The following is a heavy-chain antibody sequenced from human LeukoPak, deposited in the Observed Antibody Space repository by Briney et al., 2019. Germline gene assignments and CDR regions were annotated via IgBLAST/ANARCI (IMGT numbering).Heavy chain of an antibody. CDR3: AKEHGSGSYYFDY. D-gene: IGHD3-10*01. V-gene: IGHV3-53*01. Sequence: GGSLRLSCAASGFTVSSNYMSGVRQARGKGLEWVSVIYSGGSTYYADSVKGRFTISRDNSKNTLYLQMNSLRAEDAAVYYCAKEHGSGSYYFDYWGQGTLVTVSS. CDR1: GFTVSSNY. CDR2: IYSGGST. J-gene: IGHJ4*02.